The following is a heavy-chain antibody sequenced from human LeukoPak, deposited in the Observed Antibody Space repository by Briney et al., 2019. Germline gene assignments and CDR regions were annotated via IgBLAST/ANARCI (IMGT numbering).Heavy chain of an antibody. CDR2: ISAYNGNT. V-gene: IGHV1-18*01. CDR3: AIETYSSRSRWFDP. CDR1: GYTFTSYG. D-gene: IGHD6-13*01. J-gene: IGHJ5*02. Sequence: ASVKVSCKASGYTFTSYGISWVRQAPGQGLEWIGWISAYNGNTNYAQKLQGRVTMTTDTSTSTAYMELRSLRSDDTAVYYCAIETYSSRSRWFDPWGQGTPVTVSS.